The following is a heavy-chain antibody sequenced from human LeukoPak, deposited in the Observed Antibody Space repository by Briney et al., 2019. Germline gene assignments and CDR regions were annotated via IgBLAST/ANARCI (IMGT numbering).Heavy chain of an antibody. Sequence: GGSLRLSCAASGFTFSSYGMHWVRQAPGKGLEWVAVIWYDGSNKYYADSVKGRFTISRDNSKNTLYLQMNSLRAEDTAVYYCATNVLTSRPSIAVAGPDYWGQGTLVTVSS. CDR3: ATNVLTSRPSIAVAGPDY. D-gene: IGHD6-19*01. CDR2: IWYDGSNK. J-gene: IGHJ4*02. CDR1: GFTFSSYG. V-gene: IGHV3-30*02.